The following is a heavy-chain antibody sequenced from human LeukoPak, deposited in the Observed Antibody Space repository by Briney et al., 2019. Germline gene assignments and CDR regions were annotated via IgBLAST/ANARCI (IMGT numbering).Heavy chain of an antibody. D-gene: IGHD3-10*01. J-gene: IGHJ6*03. CDR3: ARGRITMVRGVIAHMDV. Sequence: SETLSLTCTVSGGSISSSSYYWGWIRQPPGKGLEWIGSIYYSGSTYYNPSLKSRVTISVDTSKNQFSLKLSSVTAADTAVYYCARGRITMVRGVIAHMDVWGKGTTVTVSS. CDR2: IYYSGST. V-gene: IGHV4-39*07. CDR1: GGSISSSSYY.